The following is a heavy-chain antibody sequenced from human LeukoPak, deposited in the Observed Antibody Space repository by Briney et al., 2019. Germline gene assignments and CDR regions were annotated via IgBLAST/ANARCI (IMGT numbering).Heavy chain of an antibody. J-gene: IGHJ4*02. V-gene: IGHV3-30*02. D-gene: IGHD2-8*01. Sequence: GGSLRLSCAASGFTFSSYGMHWVRQAPGKGLEWVAFIRYDGSNKYYAGSVKGRFTISRDNSKNTLYLQMNSLRAEDTAVYYCAKRDHCTNGVCSVGYWGQGTLVTVSS. CDR2: IRYDGSNK. CDR1: GFTFSSYG. CDR3: AKRDHCTNGVCSVGY.